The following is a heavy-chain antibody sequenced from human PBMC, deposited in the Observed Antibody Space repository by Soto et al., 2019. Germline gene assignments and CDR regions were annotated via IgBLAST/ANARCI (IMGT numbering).Heavy chain of an antibody. D-gene: IGHD3-10*01. CDR3: AKGTGLWFGELLGYYYYYGMDV. Sequence: QVQLVESGGGVVQPGRSLRLSCAASGFTFSSYGMHWVRQAPGKGLEWVAVISYDGSNKYYADSVKGRFTISRDNSKNTLYLQINSLRPEDKAVYYCAKGTGLWFGELLGYYYYYGMDVWGQGTTVTVSS. J-gene: IGHJ6*02. V-gene: IGHV3-30*18. CDR2: ISYDGSNK. CDR1: GFTFSSYG.